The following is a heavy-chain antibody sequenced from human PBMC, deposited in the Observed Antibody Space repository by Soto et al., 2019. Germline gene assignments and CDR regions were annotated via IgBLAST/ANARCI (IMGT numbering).Heavy chain of an antibody. Sequence: GESLKISCKGSGYSFTSYWIGWVRQMPGKGLEWMGLIYPRDSDTRYGPSFQGQVIISADKSISTAYLQWSNLRASDTATYYCVRPPDHWNTFDYWGQGTRVTVSS. D-gene: IGHD1-1*01. J-gene: IGHJ4*02. CDR1: GYSFTSYW. CDR3: VRPPDHWNTFDY. V-gene: IGHV5-51*01. CDR2: IYPRDSDT.